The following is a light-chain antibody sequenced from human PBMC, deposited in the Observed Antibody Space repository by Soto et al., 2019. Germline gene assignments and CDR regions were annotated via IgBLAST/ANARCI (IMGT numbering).Light chain of an antibody. V-gene: IGKV3-15*01. CDR2: DAS. J-gene: IGKJ2*01. CDR3: QQYHNWPYT. Sequence: EIVMTQSPATLSVSPGERATLSCRASQSVTSELAWYQQKPGQAPRLLIYDASTRATGFPAGFSGSGSGTEFTLTISSLQSEDFAVYYCQQYHNWPYTFGQGTKLEIK. CDR1: QSVTSE.